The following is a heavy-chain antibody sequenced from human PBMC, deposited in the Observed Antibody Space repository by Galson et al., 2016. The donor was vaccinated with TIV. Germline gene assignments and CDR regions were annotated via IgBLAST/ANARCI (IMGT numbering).Heavy chain of an antibody. CDR1: GESFTNYG. CDR3: ATLYFRLRTNRSTGVYYFDN. CDR2: VTPRFGTA. D-gene: IGHD2-8*01. V-gene: IGHV1-69*13. Sequence: SVKVSCKASGESFTNYGISWVRQAPGQGLEWVGRVTPRFGTADYAPRFQGRVTVTAESSTTTSDMILRNLGSEDTAVYYCATLYFRLRTNRSTGVYYFDNWGQGSLVTVSS. J-gene: IGHJ4*02.